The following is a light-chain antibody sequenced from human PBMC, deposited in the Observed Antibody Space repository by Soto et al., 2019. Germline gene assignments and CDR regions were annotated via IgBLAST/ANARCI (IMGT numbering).Light chain of an antibody. CDR1: SSDVGGCNY. Sequence: QSVLTQPPSASGSPGQSVTISCTGTSSDVGGCNYVSWYQQHPGKAPKLMIYEVSKRPSGVPDRFSGSKSGNTASLTVSGLHADDEADYYCSSYAASNRVFXTGTKVTVL. CDR2: EVS. V-gene: IGLV2-8*01. CDR3: SSYAASNRV. J-gene: IGLJ1*01.